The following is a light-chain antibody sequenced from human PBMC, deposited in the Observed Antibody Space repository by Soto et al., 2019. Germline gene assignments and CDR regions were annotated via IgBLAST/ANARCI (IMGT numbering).Light chain of an antibody. V-gene: IGKV1-5*03. CDR2: KAS. Sequence: DIQMTQSPSTLSASVGDRVTITCRASQSISSWLAWYQQKPGKAPKLLIYKASSLESGVPSRFSGSGSGTEFTLTISSLQPDDFATYYYQQYNSYLWTVGQGTKVEIK. J-gene: IGKJ1*01. CDR1: QSISSW. CDR3: QQYNSYLWT.